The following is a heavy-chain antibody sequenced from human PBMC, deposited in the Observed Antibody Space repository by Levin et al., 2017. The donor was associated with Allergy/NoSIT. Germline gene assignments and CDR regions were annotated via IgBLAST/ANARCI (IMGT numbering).Heavy chain of an antibody. CDR2: ISSNGGST. D-gene: IGHD5-18*01. CDR3: ARGRRYSYGYWNYYMDG. CDR1: GFTFSSYA. V-gene: IGHV3-64*01. J-gene: IGHJ6*03. Sequence: GGSLRLSCAASGFTFSSYAMHWVRQAPGKGLEYVSAISSNGGSTYYANSVKGRFTISRDNSKNTLYLQMGSLRAEDMAVYYCARGRRYSYGYWNYYMDGWGKGTTVTVSS.